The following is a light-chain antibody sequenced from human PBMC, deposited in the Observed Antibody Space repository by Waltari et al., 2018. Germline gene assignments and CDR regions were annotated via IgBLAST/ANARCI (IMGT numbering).Light chain of an antibody. J-gene: IGLJ2*01. Sequence: QSALTQPASVSGSPGQSITIYCTGTNSDVGSYNYVSWYQQHPGKAPKLMIYEVTNRPSGLSNRFSGSKSGNTASLTITELQAEDEADYYCSSYAGNDLVIFGGGTKLTVL. V-gene: IGLV2-14*01. CDR1: NSDVGSYNY. CDR3: SSYAGNDLVI. CDR2: EVT.